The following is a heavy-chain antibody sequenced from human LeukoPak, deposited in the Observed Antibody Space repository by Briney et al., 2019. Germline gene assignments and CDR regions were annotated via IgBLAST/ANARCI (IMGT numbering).Heavy chain of an antibody. D-gene: IGHD5/OR15-5a*01. V-gene: IGHV3-15*01. CDR3: TTDPQSITVSMT. CDR1: GFTSSSYA. CDR2: IKSKFDGGTT. Sequence: SGGSLRLSCAASGFTSSSYAMSWVRQAPGMGLEWVGRIKSKFDGGTTDYAAPVKGRFSISRDDSKNTLFLQMNTLKIEDTAVYYCTTDPQSITVSMTWGQGILVTASS. J-gene: IGHJ5*02.